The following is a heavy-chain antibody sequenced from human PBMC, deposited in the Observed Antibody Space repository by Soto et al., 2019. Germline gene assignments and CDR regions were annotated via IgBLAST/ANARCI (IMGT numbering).Heavy chain of an antibody. D-gene: IGHD2-15*01. CDR2: ISAYNGNT. J-gene: IGHJ5*02. Sequence: QVQLVQSGAEVKKPGASVKVSCKASGYIFTNYGISWVRQAPGHGPEWMGWISAYNGNTNYTQKVQGRVTMTTDTPTSTAYMESRSLRADDTAVYYCARPGARLLTTWFDPWGQGTLVTVCS. CDR3: ARPGARLLTTWFDP. CDR1: GYIFTNYG. V-gene: IGHV1-18*01.